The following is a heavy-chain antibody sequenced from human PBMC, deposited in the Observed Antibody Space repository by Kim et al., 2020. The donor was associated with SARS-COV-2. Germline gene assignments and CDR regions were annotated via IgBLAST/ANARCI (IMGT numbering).Heavy chain of an antibody. J-gene: IGHJ6*02. Sequence: GGSLRLSCAASGFTFSSYAMSWVRQAPGKGLEWVSAISGSGGSTYYADSVKGRFTISRDNSKNTLYLQMNSLRAEDTAVYYCAKERWELLTGTTNYYYYGMDVWGQGTTVTVSS. CDR3: AKERWELLTGTTNYYYYGMDV. V-gene: IGHV3-23*01. CDR2: ISGSGGST. D-gene: IGHD1-26*01. CDR1: GFTFSSYA.